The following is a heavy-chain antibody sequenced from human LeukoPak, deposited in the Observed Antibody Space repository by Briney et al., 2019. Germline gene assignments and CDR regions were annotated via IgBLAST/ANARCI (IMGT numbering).Heavy chain of an antibody. V-gene: IGHV4-34*01. CDR3: ARGTQGDYDFWSGYYTIMTGNWFDP. D-gene: IGHD3-3*01. Sequence: SETLSLTCAVYGGSFSGYYWSWIRQPPGKGLEWIGEINHSGSTNYNPSLKSRVTISVDTSKNQFSLKLSSVTAADTAVYYCARGTQGDYDFWSGYYTIMTGNWFDPWGQGVLVTVSS. CDR2: INHSGST. CDR1: GGSFSGYY. J-gene: IGHJ5*02.